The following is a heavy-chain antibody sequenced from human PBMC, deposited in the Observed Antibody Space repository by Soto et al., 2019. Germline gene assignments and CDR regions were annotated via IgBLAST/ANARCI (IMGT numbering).Heavy chain of an antibody. D-gene: IGHD3-16*02. CDR2: ISSSSSYI. Sequence: EVQLVESGGGLVKPGGSLRLSCAASGFTFSSYSMNWVRQAPGKGLEWVSSISSSSSYIYYADSVKGRFTISRDNAKNSLYLQMNSLRAEDTAVYYCARDSSIMITFGGVIVTRWFDPWGQGTLVTVSS. CDR1: GFTFSSYS. J-gene: IGHJ5*02. V-gene: IGHV3-21*01. CDR3: ARDSSIMITFGGVIVTRWFDP.